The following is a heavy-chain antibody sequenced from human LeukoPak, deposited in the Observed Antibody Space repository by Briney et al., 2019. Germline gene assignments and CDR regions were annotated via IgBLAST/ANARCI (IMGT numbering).Heavy chain of an antibody. CDR3: ARWDIRGTAHQLDY. V-gene: IGHV4-31*03. J-gene: IGHJ4*02. D-gene: IGHD5-12*01. CDR2: IYYSGST. Sequence: PSETLSLTCTVSGGSISSGGYYWSWIRQHPGKGLEWIGYIYYSGSTYYNPSLKSRVTISVDTSKNQFSLKLSSVTAADTAVYYCARWDIRGTAHQLDYWGQGTLVTVSS. CDR1: GGSISSGGYY.